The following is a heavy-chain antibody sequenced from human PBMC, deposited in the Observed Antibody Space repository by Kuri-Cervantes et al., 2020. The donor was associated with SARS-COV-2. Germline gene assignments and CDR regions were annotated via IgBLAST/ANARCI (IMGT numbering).Heavy chain of an antibody. V-gene: IGHV3-33*07. CDR2: IWYDGSNK. CDR1: GFIFSNYG. CDR3: ARVGRYSYGFDY. D-gene: IGHD5-18*01. J-gene: IGHJ4*02. Sequence: GGSLRLSCAASGFIFSNYGMFWVRQAPGKGLEWVAVIWYDGSNKFYADSVKGRFSISRDNSKKTLYLQMNSLSAEDTAVYYCARVGRYSYGFDYWGQGTLVTVSS.